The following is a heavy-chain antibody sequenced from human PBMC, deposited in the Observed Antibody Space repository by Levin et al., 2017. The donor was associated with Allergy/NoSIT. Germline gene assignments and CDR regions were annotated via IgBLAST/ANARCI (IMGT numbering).Heavy chain of an antibody. Sequence: SETLSLTCTVSGGSISSSSYYWGWIRQPPGKGLEWIGSIYYSGSTYYNPSLKSRVTISVDTSKNQFSLKLSSVTAADTAVYYCARRGIAVAFDYWGQGTLVTVSS. D-gene: IGHD6-19*01. V-gene: IGHV4-39*01. CDR3: ARRGIAVAFDY. CDR1: GGSISSSSYY. J-gene: IGHJ4*02. CDR2: IYYSGST.